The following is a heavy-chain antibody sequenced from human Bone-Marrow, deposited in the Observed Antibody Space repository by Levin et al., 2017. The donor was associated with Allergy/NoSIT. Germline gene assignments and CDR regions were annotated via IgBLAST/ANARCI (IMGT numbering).Heavy chain of an antibody. CDR3: FTSHTGTYPFDFHY. V-gene: IGHV3-15*01. J-gene: IGHJ4*02. D-gene: IGHD1-26*01. CDR1: GLSFSNVW. CDR2: IKSDIDGGTT. Sequence: GESLKISCTASGLSFSNVWMSWVRQAPGKGLEWVGRIKSDIDGGTTDYAAPVKGRFSISRDDSKNTLYLQMNSLKTEDAAVYYCFTSHTGTYPFDFHYWGQGTLVTVSS.